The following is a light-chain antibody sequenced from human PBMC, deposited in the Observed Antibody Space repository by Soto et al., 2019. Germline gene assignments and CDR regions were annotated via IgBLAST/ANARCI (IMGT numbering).Light chain of an antibody. Sequence: DYQVTQSPSTLSASVGDRVTITCRASQDVSSDLAWYQQKPGKAPKLLIYAASTLPSGVPSRFSGSGSGTDFTLTISSLQPEDFATYYCQQLKNYPITFGQGTRLEIK. CDR3: QQLKNYPIT. V-gene: IGKV1-9*01. J-gene: IGKJ5*01. CDR2: AAS. CDR1: QDVSSD.